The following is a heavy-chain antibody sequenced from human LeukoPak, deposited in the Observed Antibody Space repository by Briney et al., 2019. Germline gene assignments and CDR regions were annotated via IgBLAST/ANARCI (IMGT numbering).Heavy chain of an antibody. J-gene: IGHJ6*02. D-gene: IGHD6-13*01. CDR1: GGTFSSYA. CDR3: ARGGIVAACLNYYYGMDV. CDR2: IIPILGIA. Sequence: SVKVSCKASGGTFSSYAISWVRQAPGQGLEWMGRIIPILGIANYAQKFQGRVTITADKSTSTAYMELSSLKSEDTAVYYCARGGIVAACLNYYYGMDVWGQGTTVTVSS. V-gene: IGHV1-69*04.